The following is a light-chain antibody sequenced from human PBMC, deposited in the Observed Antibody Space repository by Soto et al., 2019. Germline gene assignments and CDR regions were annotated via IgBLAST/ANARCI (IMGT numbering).Light chain of an antibody. J-gene: IGKJ2*01. Sequence: EIVLTQSPGTLSLSPGERATLSCRASQSVSSSYLAWYQQKPGQASRLLIYGASSRATGIPDRFSGSGSGTDFTLTISRLEPEDFAVYYCQQYGRTFGQGTKLEIK. CDR1: QSVSSSY. CDR2: GAS. CDR3: QQYGRT. V-gene: IGKV3-20*01.